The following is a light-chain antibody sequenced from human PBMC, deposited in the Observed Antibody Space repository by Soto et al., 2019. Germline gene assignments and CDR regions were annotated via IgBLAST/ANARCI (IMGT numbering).Light chain of an antibody. Sequence: EIVLTQSPATLSLSPGERATLSCRASQSVSNLAWYQQKPGQVPRHLIYDASNRAAGIPARFSGSGSGTDFTLSISTVASEEFAVYYGQGSRAFGRGTRLEIK. CDR3: QGSRA. V-gene: IGKV3-11*01. J-gene: IGKJ5*01. CDR1: QSVSN. CDR2: DAS.